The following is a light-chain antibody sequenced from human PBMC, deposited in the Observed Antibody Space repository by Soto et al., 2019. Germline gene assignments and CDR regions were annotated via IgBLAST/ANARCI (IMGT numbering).Light chain of an antibody. CDR1: QSVRSY. Sequence: EIVLTQSPATLSLSPGERATLSCTASQSVRSYLAWYQHKSGQVPRLLIYDISSRATGIPARFSGSGSGTDFTLTISSLEPEDFAVYYCQQRSSWPLTFGGGTKVEIK. V-gene: IGKV3-11*01. CDR3: QQRSSWPLT. J-gene: IGKJ4*01. CDR2: DIS.